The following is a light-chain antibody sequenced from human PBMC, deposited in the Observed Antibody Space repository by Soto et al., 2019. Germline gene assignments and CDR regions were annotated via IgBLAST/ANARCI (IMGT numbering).Light chain of an antibody. CDR3: CSYAGSYTFV. CDR1: SSDVGGYNY. CDR2: DVS. Sequence: QSVLTQPASVSGSPGQSITISCTGTSSDVGGYNYVSWYQQHPGKAPKIMIYDVSKRPSGVPDRFSGSKSDNTASLTISGLQAEDEADYYCCSYAGSYTFVFGIGTKLTVL. V-gene: IGLV2-11*01. J-gene: IGLJ1*01.